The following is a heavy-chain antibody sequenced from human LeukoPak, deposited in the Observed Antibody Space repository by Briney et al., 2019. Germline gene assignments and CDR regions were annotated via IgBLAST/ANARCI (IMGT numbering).Heavy chain of an antibody. CDR1: GYTFTSYG. J-gene: IGHJ4*02. V-gene: IGHV1-18*01. Sequence: ASVKVSCKASGYTFTSYGISWVRQAPGQGLEWMGWISAYNGNTNYAQKLQGRVTMTTDTSTSTAYMELRSLRSDDTAVYYCARDLILTGYQAFDYWGQGTLVTVSS. CDR3: ARDLILTGYQAFDY. D-gene: IGHD3-9*01. CDR2: ISAYNGNT.